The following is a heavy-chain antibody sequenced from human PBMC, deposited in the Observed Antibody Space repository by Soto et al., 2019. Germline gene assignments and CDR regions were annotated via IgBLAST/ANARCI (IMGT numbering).Heavy chain of an antibody. D-gene: IGHD3-16*01. J-gene: IGHJ4*02. Sequence: ASVKVSCKASGYTFTSYYIHWVRQAPGIGLEWMALIKPGGSYTTYAQKFQGRVTLTSDTSTSAVYMELSSLTSDDTAVYYWAEDLSDYTGYFDYWGQGXLVAVSS. CDR3: AEDLSDYTGYFDY. CDR2: IKPGGSYT. CDR1: GYTFTSYY. V-gene: IGHV1-46*03.